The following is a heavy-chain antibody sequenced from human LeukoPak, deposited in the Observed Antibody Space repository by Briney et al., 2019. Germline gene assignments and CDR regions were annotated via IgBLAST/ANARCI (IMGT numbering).Heavy chain of an antibody. D-gene: IGHD5-18*01. CDR3: ARATGGYSYGAWAFDI. J-gene: IGHJ3*02. Sequence: PGGSLRLSCAASGFAFSSYTIYWVRQAPGKGLEWVAVISFDGSNKNYSDSVRGRFTISRDNFKNTLYLEMNSLRVEDTAVYYCARATGGYSYGAWAFDIWGQGTMVTVSS. CDR1: GFAFSSYT. V-gene: IGHV3-30-3*01. CDR2: ISFDGSNK.